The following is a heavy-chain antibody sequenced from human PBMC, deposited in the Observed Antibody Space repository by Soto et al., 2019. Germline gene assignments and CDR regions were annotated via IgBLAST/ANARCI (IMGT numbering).Heavy chain of an antibody. D-gene: IGHD3-10*01. Sequence: GGSLRLSCAASGFTFSSYGMHWVRQAPGKGLEWVAVIWYDGSNKYYADSVKGRFTISRDNSKNTLYLQMNSLRAEDTAVYYCARGYYGSGSHSGYFDYWGQGTLVTVS. V-gene: IGHV3-33*01. J-gene: IGHJ4*02. CDR2: IWYDGSNK. CDR3: ARGYYGSGSHSGYFDY. CDR1: GFTFSSYG.